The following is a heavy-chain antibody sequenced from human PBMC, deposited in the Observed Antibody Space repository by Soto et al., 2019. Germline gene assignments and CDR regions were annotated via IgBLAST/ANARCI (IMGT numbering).Heavy chain of an antibody. J-gene: IGHJ4*02. CDR1: GFTFSSYP. CDR2: ISGSGGRT. Sequence: EVQLLDSGGGLVQVGGSLRISCAASGFTFSSYPMTWFRQAPGKGLEWVSSISGSGGRTYYADSVKGRFTISRDNSQNMLYLQMNSLRAEDTAVYYCAKVEYCSGGSCYSIDYWGQGTLVTVSS. D-gene: IGHD2-15*01. V-gene: IGHV3-23*01. CDR3: AKVEYCSGGSCYSIDY.